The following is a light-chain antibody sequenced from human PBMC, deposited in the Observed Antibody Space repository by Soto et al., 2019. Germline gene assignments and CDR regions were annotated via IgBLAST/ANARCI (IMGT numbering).Light chain of an antibody. CDR3: QSFDADFVK. CDR1: SGSIANNY. CDR2: ENK. Sequence: NFMLTQPHSVSESPGKTVSISCTRSSGSIANNYVQWYQQRPGSAPTTVIYENKLRPSGGPGRFSGSTDGSSNSASLTISGLQADDEADYYCQSFDADFVKFGVGKKVTVL. V-gene: IGLV6-57*04. J-gene: IGLJ2*01.